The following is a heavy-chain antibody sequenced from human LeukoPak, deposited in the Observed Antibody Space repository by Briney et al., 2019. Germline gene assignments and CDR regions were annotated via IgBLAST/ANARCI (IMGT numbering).Heavy chain of an antibody. CDR3: ARDHPDLRFDP. V-gene: IGHV3-33*01. CDR1: GFTFSSYG. J-gene: IGHJ5*02. CDR2: IWYDGSNK. Sequence: GGSLRLSCAASGFTFSSYGMHWVRQAPGKGLEWVAVIWYDGSNKYYADSVKGRFTISRDNSKNTLYLQMNSLRAEDTAVYYCARDHPDLRFDPWGQGTLVTVSS.